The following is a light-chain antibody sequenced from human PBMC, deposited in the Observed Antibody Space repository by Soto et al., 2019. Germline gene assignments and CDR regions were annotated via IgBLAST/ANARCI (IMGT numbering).Light chain of an antibody. CDR3: QQRSNWAMT. V-gene: IGKV3-11*01. CDR2: DAS. CDR1: QSVSSY. Sequence: EIVLTQSPATLSLSPGERATLSCRASQSVSSYYACYQQQPGQPPPLLIYDASNRATGIPPRFSGSGSATAFTLPTSSLEPEDFAVYYCQQRSNWAMTFGQGTRLEIK. J-gene: IGKJ5*01.